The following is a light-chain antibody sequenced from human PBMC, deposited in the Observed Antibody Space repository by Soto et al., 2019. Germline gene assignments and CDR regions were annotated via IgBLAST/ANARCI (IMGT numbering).Light chain of an antibody. CDR3: QQYNNWPPDRT. J-gene: IGKJ1*01. CDR1: QSVSSN. V-gene: IGKV3-15*01. Sequence: EIVMTQSPATLSVSPGERATLSCRASQSVSSNLAWYQQKPGQAPRLLIYGASTRPTGIPARFSGSGSGTEFTLTIRSLQTEDFAIYFCQQYNNWPPDRTFGQGTKVESK. CDR2: GAS.